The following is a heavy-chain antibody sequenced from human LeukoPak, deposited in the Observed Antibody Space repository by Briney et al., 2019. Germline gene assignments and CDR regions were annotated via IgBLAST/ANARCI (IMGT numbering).Heavy chain of an antibody. CDR3: ARDGFQGMILYVVYYMDV. Sequence: ASVKVSCKASGYTFTDYFIQWVRQAPGQGPEWMGRNNPNTGGTNYAQKFQGRVTFTNDTSTNTAYMELSRLRPDDTAVYYCARDGFQGMILYVVYYMDVWGKGTTVTVSS. CDR2: NNPNTGGT. CDR1: GYTFTDYF. D-gene: IGHD2-21*01. J-gene: IGHJ6*03. V-gene: IGHV1-2*06.